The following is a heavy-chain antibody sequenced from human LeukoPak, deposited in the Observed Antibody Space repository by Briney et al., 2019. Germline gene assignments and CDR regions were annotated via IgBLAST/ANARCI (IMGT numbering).Heavy chain of an antibody. V-gene: IGHV1-18*01. D-gene: IGHD3-10*01. Sequence: GASVKVSCKASGYTFTCYGISWVRQAPGQGLEWTGSISAYNGNTNYAQKLQGRVTMTTDTSTSTAYMELRSLRSDDTAVYYCARDASGLLWFGELCWFDPWGQGTLVTVSS. J-gene: IGHJ5*02. CDR2: ISAYNGNT. CDR3: ARDASGLLWFGELCWFDP. CDR1: GYTFTCYG.